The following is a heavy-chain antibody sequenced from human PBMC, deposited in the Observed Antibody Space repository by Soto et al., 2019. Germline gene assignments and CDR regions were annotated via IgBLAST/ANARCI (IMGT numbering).Heavy chain of an antibody. CDR3: ASGANYAAAYYAMVV. CDR1: GGTFTSYE. CDR2: IIPIFGTP. D-gene: IGHD1-7*01. Sequence: QVQLLQSGAEVKKPGSSVRVSCMTSGGTFTSYELNWVRQAPGQGPEWMGVIIPIFGTPIYAQKFQGRLTLTADGSTSTIYMERSSLTSEDTAVYYCASGANYAAAYYAMVVWGQGTTVIVSS. V-gene: IGHV1-69*12. J-gene: IGHJ6*02.